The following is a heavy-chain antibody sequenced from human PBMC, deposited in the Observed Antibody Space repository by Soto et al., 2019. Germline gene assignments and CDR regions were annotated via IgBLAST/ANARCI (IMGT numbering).Heavy chain of an antibody. CDR1: GGSISSGAYY. V-gene: IGHV4-31*03. J-gene: IGHJ4*02. Sequence: QVQLQESGPGLVKPSQTLSLTCTVSGGSISSGAYYWSWIRQHPGEGLEWIGYVYYGGTTYYNPSLKRRLNISVATSKHQFSLKLSSVTAADTDVYYCAGVRYYDSSDFYHFDYWGQGALVTVSS. D-gene: IGHD3-22*01. CDR2: VYYGGTT. CDR3: AGVRYYDSSDFYHFDY.